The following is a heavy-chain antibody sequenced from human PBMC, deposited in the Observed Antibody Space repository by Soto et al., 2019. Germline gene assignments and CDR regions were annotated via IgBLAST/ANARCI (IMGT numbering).Heavy chain of an antibody. CDR1: GFTFSSDS. CDR3: ARNEIVVVPAAISYGMDV. V-gene: IGHV3-21*01. D-gene: IGHD2-2*02. J-gene: IGHJ6*02. CDR2: ISSSSSYI. Sequence: GGSLRLSCAASGFTFSSDSMNWGRRAPGKGLEWGSSISSSSSYIYYADSVKGRFTISRDNAKNSLYLQMNSLRAEDTAVYYCARNEIVVVPAAISYGMDVWGQGTMVTVSS.